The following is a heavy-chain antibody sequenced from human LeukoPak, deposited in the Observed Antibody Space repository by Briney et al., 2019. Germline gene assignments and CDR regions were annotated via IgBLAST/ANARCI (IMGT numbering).Heavy chain of an antibody. V-gene: IGHV3-11*04. J-gene: IGHJ4*02. D-gene: IGHD6-6*01. CDR2: ISSSSSTI. Sequence: GGSLRLSCAASGFTFSDYYMNWVRQAPGKGLEWVSYISSSSSTIYYAESVKGRFTISRDNAKNSLYLQMNSLRAEDTAVYYCAREWSSSSGKAFDYWGQGTLVTVSS. CDR3: AREWSSSSGKAFDY. CDR1: GFTFSDYY.